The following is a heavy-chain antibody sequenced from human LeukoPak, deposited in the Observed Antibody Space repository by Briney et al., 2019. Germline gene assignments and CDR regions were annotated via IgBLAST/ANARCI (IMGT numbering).Heavy chain of an antibody. J-gene: IGHJ4*02. CDR1: GYRFTSYW. D-gene: IGHD2/OR15-2a*01. V-gene: IGHV5-51*01. Sequence: GESLKISFKGSGYRFTSYWIGWVRQMPGKGLEGVGIIYAGDSDTRYRPSFQCQVTISADKSISTAYLQWSSLKASDTAMYYCARRDSTTVDYWGQGTLVTVSS. CDR3: ARRDSTTVDY. CDR2: IYAGDSDT.